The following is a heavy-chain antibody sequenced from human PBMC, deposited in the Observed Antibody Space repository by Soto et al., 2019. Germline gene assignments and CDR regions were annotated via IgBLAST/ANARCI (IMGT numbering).Heavy chain of an antibody. J-gene: IGHJ5*02. CDR1: GFTFSSYA. Sequence: GGSLRLACAASGFTFSSYAMHWVRQAPGKGLEWVAVISYDGSNKYYADSVKGRFTISRDNSKNTLYLQMNSLRAEDTAVYYCARDGAYSSSWYSGAGWFDPWGQGTLVTVSS. CDR3: ARDGAYSSSWYSGAGWFDP. CDR2: ISYDGSNK. D-gene: IGHD6-13*01. V-gene: IGHV3-30-3*01.